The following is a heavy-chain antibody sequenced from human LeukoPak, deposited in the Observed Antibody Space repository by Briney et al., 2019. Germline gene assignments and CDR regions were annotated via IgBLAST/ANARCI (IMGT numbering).Heavy chain of an antibody. CDR3: ARAESITGTSLPAFDI. D-gene: IGHD1-7*01. J-gene: IGHJ3*02. CDR2: IIPIFDTA. Sequence: SVKVSCKASGGTFSSYAISWVRQAPGQGLEWMGGIIPIFDTANYAQKFQGRVTITTDESTSTAYMELSSLRSEDTAVYYCARAESITGTSLPAFDIWGQGTMVTVSS. CDR1: GGTFSSYA. V-gene: IGHV1-69*05.